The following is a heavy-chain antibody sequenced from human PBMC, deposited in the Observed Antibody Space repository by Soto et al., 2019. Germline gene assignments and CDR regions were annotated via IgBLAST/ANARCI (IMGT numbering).Heavy chain of an antibody. Sequence: SETLSLTCTVSGGSISSYYWSWIRQPPGKGIEWIGYIYYSGSTNYNPSLKSRVTISVDTSKNQFSLKLSSVTAADTAVYYCARGDPLLWFGEKVYYGMDVWGQGTTVTVSS. V-gene: IGHV4-59*01. CDR3: ARGDPLLWFGEKVYYGMDV. CDR1: GGSISSYY. CDR2: IYYSGST. D-gene: IGHD3-10*01. J-gene: IGHJ6*02.